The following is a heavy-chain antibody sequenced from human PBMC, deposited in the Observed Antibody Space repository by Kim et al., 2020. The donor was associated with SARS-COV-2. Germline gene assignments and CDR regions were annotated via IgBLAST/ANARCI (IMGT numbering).Heavy chain of an antibody. CDR1: GGSISSSSYY. D-gene: IGHD5-18*01. J-gene: IGHJ6*02. CDR3: ARQVDTGQNYYYYHGMDV. Sequence: SETLSLTCTVSGGSISSSSYYWGWIRQPPGKGLEWIGSIYYSGSTYYNPSLKSRVTISVDTSKNQFSLKLSSVTAADTAVYYCARQVDTGQNYYYYHGMDVWGQGTTVTVSS. CDR2: IYYSGST. V-gene: IGHV4-39*01.